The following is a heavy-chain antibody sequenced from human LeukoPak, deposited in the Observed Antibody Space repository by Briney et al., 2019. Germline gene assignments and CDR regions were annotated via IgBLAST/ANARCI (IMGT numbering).Heavy chain of an antibody. CDR2: IYTSGTT. Sequence: SETLSLTCTVSGGSINSYYWSWIRQPAGKGLEWIGRIYTSGTTNYNPSLKSRVTMSVDTSKKQFSLKLSSVTAADTAVYYCARVGGASYYFDYWGQGTLVTVSS. CDR1: GGSINSYY. D-gene: IGHD3-16*01. J-gene: IGHJ4*02. V-gene: IGHV4-4*07. CDR3: ARVGGASYYFDY.